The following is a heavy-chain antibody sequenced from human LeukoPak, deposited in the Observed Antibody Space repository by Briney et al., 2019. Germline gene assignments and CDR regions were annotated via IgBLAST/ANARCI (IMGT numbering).Heavy chain of an antibody. J-gene: IGHJ4*02. CDR1: GGTFSSYA. Sequence: SVKVSCKASGGTFSSYAISWVRQAPGQGLEWMGGIIPIFGTANYAQKFQGRVTITADESTSTAYMELSSLRSEDTAVYYCARDSGLNSAYSSGWSGEAFDYWGQGTLVTVSS. CDR3: ARDSGLNSAYSSGWSGEAFDY. V-gene: IGHV1-69*13. CDR2: IIPIFGTA. D-gene: IGHD6-19*01.